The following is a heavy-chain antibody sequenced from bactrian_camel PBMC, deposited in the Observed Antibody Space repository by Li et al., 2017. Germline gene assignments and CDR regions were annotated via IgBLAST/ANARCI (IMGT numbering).Heavy chain of an antibody. D-gene: IGHD4*01. J-gene: IGHJ6*01. CDR2: INNDGHTT. Sequence: DVQLVESGGDLVQPGGSLALSCAASAFTFYTHDMMWVRQAPGKGLEWVSLINNDGHTTDYADSVEGRFTISRDNAKNTLYLQMNNLKSEDTAVYYCVRDHYSDYSPPAWGQGT. CDR3: VRDHYSDYSPPA. V-gene: IGHV3S40*01. CDR1: AFTFYTHD.